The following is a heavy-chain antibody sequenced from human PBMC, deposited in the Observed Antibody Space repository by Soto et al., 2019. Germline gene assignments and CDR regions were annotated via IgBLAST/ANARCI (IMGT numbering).Heavy chain of an antibody. CDR3: TSVRVADSALEH. Sequence: GGSLRLSCVGSGFIFSNNGMHWVRQTPGKGLEWVAFMSYDGSDTFYADSVKGRFTISRDNSKNTLFLHMSSLRAEDTAMYYCTSVRVADSALEHWGQGTLVTVSS. V-gene: IGHV3-30*03. CDR2: MSYDGSDT. CDR1: GFIFSNNG. D-gene: IGHD3-10*02. J-gene: IGHJ1*01.